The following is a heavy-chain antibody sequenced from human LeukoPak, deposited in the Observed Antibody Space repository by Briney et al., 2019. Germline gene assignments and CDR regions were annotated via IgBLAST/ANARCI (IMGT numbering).Heavy chain of an antibody. Sequence: GGSLRLSCAASGFTFSSYWMHWVRQAPGKGLVWVSRINSDGSSTNYADSVKGRFTISRDNAKNTLYLQMNSLRAEDTAIYYCARVLAAGTGYFDYWGQGTLVTLSS. D-gene: IGHD6-13*01. CDR3: ARVLAAGTGYFDY. CDR1: GFTFSSYW. J-gene: IGHJ4*02. V-gene: IGHV3-74*01. CDR2: INSDGSST.